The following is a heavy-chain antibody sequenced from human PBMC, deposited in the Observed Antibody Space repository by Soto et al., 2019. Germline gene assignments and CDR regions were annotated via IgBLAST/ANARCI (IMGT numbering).Heavy chain of an antibody. Sequence: SGGSLRLSCAASGFTFSSYGMHWVRQAPGKGLEWVAVISYDGSNKYYADSVKGRFTISRDNSKNTLYLQMNSLRAENTAVYYCAKDIPVYDSSGYSPHDRGSLDYWAKGPLVTVSS. V-gene: IGHV3-30*18. CDR3: AKDIPVYDSSGYSPHDRGSLDY. J-gene: IGHJ4*02. CDR2: ISYDGSNK. CDR1: GFTFSSYG. D-gene: IGHD3-22*01.